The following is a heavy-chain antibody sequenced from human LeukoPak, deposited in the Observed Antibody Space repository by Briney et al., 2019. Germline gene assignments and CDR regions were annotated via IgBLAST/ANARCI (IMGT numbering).Heavy chain of an antibody. CDR1: GFTVSSNY. CDR2: IYSGGST. CDR3: ASRWELPGSFDY. D-gene: IGHD1-26*01. J-gene: IGHJ4*02. V-gene: IGHV3-66*01. Sequence: GGSLRLSCAASGFTVSSNYMSWVRQAPGKGLEWVSVIYSGGSTYYADSVKGRFTISRDNSKNTLYLQMNSLRAEDTAVYYCASRWELPGSFDYWGQGTLVTVSS.